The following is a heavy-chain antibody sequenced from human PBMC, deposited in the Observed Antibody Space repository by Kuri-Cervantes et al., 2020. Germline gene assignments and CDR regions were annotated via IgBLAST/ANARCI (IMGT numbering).Heavy chain of an antibody. CDR2: VYSSGTT. V-gene: IGHV4-59*01. J-gene: IGHJ5*02. D-gene: IGHD2-2*03. CDR3: ARVGSQGGYCSSTSCYGNWFDP. CDR1: GGSISTYY. Sequence: SETLSLTCSVSGGSISTYYWTWIRQPLGKGLEWIGFVYSSGTTTYNPSLKSRVTISVDTSKNQFSLKLSSVTAADTAVYYCARVGSQGGYCSSTSCYGNWFDPWGQGTLVTVSS.